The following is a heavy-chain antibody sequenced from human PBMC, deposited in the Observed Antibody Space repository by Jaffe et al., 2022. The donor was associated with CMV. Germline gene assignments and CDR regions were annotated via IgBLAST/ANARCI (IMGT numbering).Heavy chain of an antibody. CDR2: ISSSGSTI. Sequence: EVQLVESGGGLVQPGGSLRLSCAASGFTFSSYEMNWVRQAPGKGLEWVSYISSSGSTIYYADSVKGRFTISRDNAKNSLYLQMNSLRAEDTAVYYCAREDWQWLGWFDPWGQGTLVTVSS. V-gene: IGHV3-48*03. CDR3: AREDWQWLGWFDP. J-gene: IGHJ5*02. D-gene: IGHD6-19*01. CDR1: GFTFSSYE.